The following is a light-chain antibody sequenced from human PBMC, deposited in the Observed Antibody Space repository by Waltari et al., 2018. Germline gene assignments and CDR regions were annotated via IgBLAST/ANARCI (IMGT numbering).Light chain of an antibody. CDR3: SSYAGGSSLM. J-gene: IGLJ3*02. CDR1: STDVEGYDP. CDR2: EVT. V-gene: IGLV2-8*01. Sequence: QSALTQPPSASGSPGPSITISSTGISTDVEGYDPVFWYQQHPGNAPKLLIYEVTKRPSGVPDRFSGLQAEDEADYYCSSYAGGSSLMFGGGTKLTVL.